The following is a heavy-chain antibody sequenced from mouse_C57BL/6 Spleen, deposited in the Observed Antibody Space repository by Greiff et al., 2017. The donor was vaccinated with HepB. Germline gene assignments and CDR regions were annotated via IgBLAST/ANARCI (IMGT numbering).Heavy chain of an antibody. D-gene: IGHD3-3*01. CDR1: GFTFSDYY. CDR3: ARQRGDAWFAY. CDR2: ISNGGGST. V-gene: IGHV5-12*01. Sequence: EVKLVESGGGLVQPGGSLKLSCAASGFTFSDYYMYWVRQTPEKRLEWVAYISNGGGSTYYPDTVKGRFTISRDNAKNTLYLQMSRLKSEDTAMYYCARQRGDAWFAYWGQGTLVTVSA. J-gene: IGHJ3*01.